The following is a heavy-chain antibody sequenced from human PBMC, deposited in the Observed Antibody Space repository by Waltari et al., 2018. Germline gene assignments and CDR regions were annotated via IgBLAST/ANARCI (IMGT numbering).Heavy chain of an antibody. J-gene: IGHJ4*02. CDR2: ISPSGDIT. D-gene: IGHD2-2*01. Sequence: EVQLVESGGDLVQPGGSLRLSCVASGFTFATHAMGWARQAPGKGLEWVSAISPSGDITYYADSVRGRFTTSRDNSRNTLNLQMDRLRAEDTAVYHCTKRFCDTNRCYGLDFWGQGTLVTVSS. CDR1: GFTFATHA. V-gene: IGHV3-23*04. CDR3: TKRFCDTNRCYGLDF.